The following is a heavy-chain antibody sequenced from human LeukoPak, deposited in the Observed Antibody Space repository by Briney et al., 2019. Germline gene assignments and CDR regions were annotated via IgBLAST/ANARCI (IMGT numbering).Heavy chain of an antibody. CDR1: GFTFTRYA. Sequence: GGSLRLSCAASGFTFTRYAMSWVRQAPGKGLEWVSAISGSGDNTYYADSVKGRFTISRDNSKSTLYLQMNSLRAEDTAVYYCAKDGGLLWFGESIDYWGQGTLVTVSS. CDR3: AKDGGLLWFGESIDY. CDR2: ISGSGDNT. V-gene: IGHV3-23*01. J-gene: IGHJ4*02. D-gene: IGHD3-10*01.